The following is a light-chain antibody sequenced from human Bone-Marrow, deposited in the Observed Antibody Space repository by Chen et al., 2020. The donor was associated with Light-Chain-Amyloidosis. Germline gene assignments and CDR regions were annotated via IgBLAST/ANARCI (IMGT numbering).Light chain of an antibody. V-gene: IGLV2-14*01. CDR2: AVS. J-gene: IGLJ1*01. CDR3: SSFTSSSSYV. Sequence: QSALTQPVSVSGSPGQSITISCTGTSGDVVTYNYVSWYQQHPGKAPKVMIYAVSNRPSGVSNRFSGSKSGNTASVTISGPQAEDEADYYSSSFTSSSSYVFGPGTKVTVL. CDR1: SGDVVTYNY.